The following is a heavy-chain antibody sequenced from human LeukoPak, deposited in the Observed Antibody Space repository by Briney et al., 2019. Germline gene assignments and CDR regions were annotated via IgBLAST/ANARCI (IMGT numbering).Heavy chain of an antibody. CDR2: IGSSGDIT. V-gene: IGHV3-23*01. Sequence: PGGSLRLSCAASGFTFSSYAMSWVRQAPGMGLEWVSSIGSSGDITYYADSVKGRFTISRDNSKNTLYLQMNSLRAEDTAVYYCAKPMGWHMVRGVITSFPFDYWGQGTLVTVSS. J-gene: IGHJ4*02. CDR3: AKPMGWHMVRGVITSFPFDY. CDR1: GFTFSSYA. D-gene: IGHD3-10*01.